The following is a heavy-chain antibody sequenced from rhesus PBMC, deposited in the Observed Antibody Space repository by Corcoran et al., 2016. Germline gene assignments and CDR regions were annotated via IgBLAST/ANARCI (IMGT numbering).Heavy chain of an antibody. D-gene: IGHD6S26*01. V-gene: IGHV4-127*01. CDR1: GYSISSGYG. Sequence: QVQLQESGPGLVKPSETLSLTCAVSGYSISSGYGWSWIRQPPGKGLEWIGYIGGSSDSTNYNPSLKSRVTISKDTSKNQFSLKLSSVTAADTAVYYCASGSGWSLDYWGQGVLVTVSS. J-gene: IGHJ4*01. CDR2: IGGSSDST. CDR3: ASGSGWSLDY.